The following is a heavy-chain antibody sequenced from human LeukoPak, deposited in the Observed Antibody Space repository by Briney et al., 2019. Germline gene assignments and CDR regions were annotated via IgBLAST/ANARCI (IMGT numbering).Heavy chain of an antibody. CDR1: GGSISSFY. CDR3: ARHLGFCSSSSCYSWFGP. J-gene: IGHJ5*02. CDR2: SGIT. D-gene: IGHD2-2*01. V-gene: IGHV4-59*01. Sequence: SETLSLTCTVSGGSISSFYWSWIRLPPGKGLEWIAYSGITNYNPSLKSRVTISVDTSKNQFSLKLSSVTAADTAVYYCARHLGFCSSSSCYSWFGPWGRGTLVTVSS.